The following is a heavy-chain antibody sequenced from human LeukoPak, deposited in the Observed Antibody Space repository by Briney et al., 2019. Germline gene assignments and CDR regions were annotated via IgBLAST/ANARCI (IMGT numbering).Heavy chain of an antibody. Sequence: DPSETLSLTCTVSGYSISSGYYWGWIRQPPGKGLEWIGSIYHSGSTYYNPSLKSRVTISVDTSKNQFSLKLSSVTAADAAVYYCARGETGYSSGCYHYWGQGTLVTVSS. CDR2: IYHSGST. J-gene: IGHJ4*02. V-gene: IGHV4-38-2*02. CDR1: GYSISSGYY. CDR3: ARGETGYSSGCYHY. D-gene: IGHD6-19*01.